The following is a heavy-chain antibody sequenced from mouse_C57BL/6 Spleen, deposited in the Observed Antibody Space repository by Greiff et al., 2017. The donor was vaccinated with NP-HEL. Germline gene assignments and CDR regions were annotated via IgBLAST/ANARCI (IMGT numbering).Heavy chain of an antibody. CDR3: ARSTGPFDY. Sequence: QVHVKQPGAELVKPGASVKMSCKASGYTFTSYWITWVKQRPGQGLEWIGDIYPGSGSTNYNEKFKSKATLTVDTSSSTAYMQLSSLTSEDSAVYYCARSTGPFDYWGQGTTLTVSS. J-gene: IGHJ2*01. D-gene: IGHD4-1*02. CDR2: IYPGSGST. CDR1: GYTFTSYW. V-gene: IGHV1-55*01.